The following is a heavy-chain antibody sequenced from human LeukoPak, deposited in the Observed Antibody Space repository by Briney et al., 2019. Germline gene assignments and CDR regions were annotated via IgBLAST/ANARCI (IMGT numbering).Heavy chain of an antibody. CDR3: ARDKTRVVAPRLGFDP. CDR1: GYTFSSYG. Sequence: ASVKVSCKASGYTFSSYGISGVRQAAGHGVEWMGWINTNDGNTNYAHKLQGRVTKTTDTSTSTAYMELRSRRSDDTAVYYFARDKTRVVAPRLGFDPWGQGTLVTVS. V-gene: IGHV1-18*01. D-gene: IGHD2-15*01. J-gene: IGHJ5*02. CDR2: INTNDGNT.